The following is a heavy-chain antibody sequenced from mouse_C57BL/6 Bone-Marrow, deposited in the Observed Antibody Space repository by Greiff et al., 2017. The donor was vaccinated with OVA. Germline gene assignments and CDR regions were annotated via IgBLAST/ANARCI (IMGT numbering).Heavy chain of an antibody. D-gene: IGHD2-2*01. Sequence: VQLQQSGPELVKPGASVKISCKASGYTFTDYYMNWVKQSHGKSLEWIGDINPNNGGTSYNQKFKGKATLTVDKSSSTAYMELRSLTSDEYAVYYCASSMVTTWCYFDYWGQGTTLTVSS. CDR2: INPNNGGT. J-gene: IGHJ2*01. V-gene: IGHV1-26*01. CDR3: ASSMVTTWCYFDY. CDR1: GYTFTDYY.